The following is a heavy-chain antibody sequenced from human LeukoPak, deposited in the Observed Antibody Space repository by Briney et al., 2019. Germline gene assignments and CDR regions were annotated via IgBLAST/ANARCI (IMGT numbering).Heavy chain of an antibody. J-gene: IGHJ4*02. Sequence: PGGSLRLSCAASGFTFSDYYMSWNRQAPGKGLEWVSYISSSGSTIYYADSVKGRFTISRDNAKNSLYLQMNSLRAEDTAVYYCARSDIVGAIEGYFDYWGQGTLVTVYS. CDR1: GFTFSDYY. CDR2: ISSSGSTI. CDR3: ARSDIVGAIEGYFDY. V-gene: IGHV3-11*01. D-gene: IGHD1-26*01.